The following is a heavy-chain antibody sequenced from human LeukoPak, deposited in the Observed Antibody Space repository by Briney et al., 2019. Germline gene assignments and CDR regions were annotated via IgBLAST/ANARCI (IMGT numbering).Heavy chain of an antibody. D-gene: IGHD1-26*01. CDR2: ISGSSTYT. Sequence: GGSLRLSCAASGFTFTNYAMSWVRQAPGKGLEWVSHISGSSTYTNYADSVKGRFTISRDNANNSLYLQMNSLTAEDTAVFYCARVGSRGYYFDYWGQGTLVSVSS. V-gene: IGHV3-11*06. CDR3: ARVGSRGYYFDY. J-gene: IGHJ4*02. CDR1: GFTFTNYA.